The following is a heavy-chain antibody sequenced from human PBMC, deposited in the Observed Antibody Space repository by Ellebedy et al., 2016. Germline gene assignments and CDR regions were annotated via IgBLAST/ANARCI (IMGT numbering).Heavy chain of an antibody. D-gene: IGHD4-11*01. J-gene: IGHJ4*02. V-gene: IGHV1-2*02. CDR3: ARVDYSTFAWYFDS. Sequence: ASVKVSXXASGYTFTGYYMHWVRQAPGQGLEWMGWINPNSGDTNYAQKFQGRVTMTRDTSIRTAYMEVSRLKSDDTAVYYCARVDYSTFAWYFDSWGQGTLVTVSS. CDR2: INPNSGDT. CDR1: GYTFTGYY.